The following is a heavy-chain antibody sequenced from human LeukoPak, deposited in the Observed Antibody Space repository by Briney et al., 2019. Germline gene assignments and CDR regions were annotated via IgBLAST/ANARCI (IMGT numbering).Heavy chain of an antibody. D-gene: IGHD1-26*01. CDR2: INPSGGST. CDR1: GYTFTSYY. J-gene: IGHJ4*02. Sequence: ASVKVSCKASGYTFTSYYMHWVRQAPGQGLEWMGIINPSGGSTSYAQKFQGRVTMTTDTSTSTAYMELRSLRSDDTAVYYCARDLGGSYYQYWGQGTLVTVSS. CDR3: ARDLGGSYYQY. V-gene: IGHV1-46*01.